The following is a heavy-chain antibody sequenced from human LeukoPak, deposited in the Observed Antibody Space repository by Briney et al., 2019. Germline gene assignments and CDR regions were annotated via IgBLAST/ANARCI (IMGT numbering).Heavy chain of an antibody. CDR2: VNSDGIST. CDR3: VRSGGYRQFDY. CDR1: GFTFSSYW. J-gene: IGHJ4*02. D-gene: IGHD2-15*01. V-gene: IGHV3-74*01. Sequence: RTGGSLRLSCAASGFTFSSYWMHWVRQAPGKGLVWVSRVNSDGISTIYADSVKGRFTISRDNAKNTLYLQMNSLRAEDTAVYYCVRSGGYRQFDYWGQGTLVTVSS.